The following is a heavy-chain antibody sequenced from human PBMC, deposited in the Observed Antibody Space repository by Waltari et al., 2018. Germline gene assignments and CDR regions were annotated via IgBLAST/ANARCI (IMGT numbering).Heavy chain of an antibody. Sequence: QKELVQSGPEVNKPGTSVKVSCKDSGSTFTNSAIQWGRPARGQRLEWIGWIVVGSGNTDYAQKFQERVTITRDMSTSTAYMELSSLRSEDTAVYYCAADGGVYSGYEFDYWGQGTLVTVSS. J-gene: IGHJ4*02. CDR1: GSTFTNSA. CDR2: IVVGSGNT. V-gene: IGHV1-58*02. D-gene: IGHD5-12*01. CDR3: AADGGVYSGYEFDY.